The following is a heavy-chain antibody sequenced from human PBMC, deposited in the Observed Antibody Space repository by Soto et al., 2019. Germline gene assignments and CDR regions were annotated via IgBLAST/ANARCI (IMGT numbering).Heavy chain of an antibody. CDR3: AKTPGIGYCSGGSCYSGYFDL. J-gene: IGHJ2*01. Sequence: PGGSLRLSXAASGFTFSSYGMHWVRQAPGKGLEWVAVISYDGSNKYYADSVKGRFTISRDNSKNTLYLQMNSLRAEDTAVYYCAKTPGIGYCSGGSCYSGYFDLWGRGTLVTVSS. D-gene: IGHD2-15*01. V-gene: IGHV3-30*18. CDR2: ISYDGSNK. CDR1: GFTFSSYG.